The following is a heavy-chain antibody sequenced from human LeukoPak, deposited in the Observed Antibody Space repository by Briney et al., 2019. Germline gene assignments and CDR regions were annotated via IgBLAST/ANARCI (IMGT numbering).Heavy chain of an antibody. CDR2: IIPIFGTA. CDR3: VGSCYYGGNYYMDV. V-gene: IGHV1-69*05. J-gene: IGHJ6*03. D-gene: IGHD1-26*01. CDR1: GGTFTSYA. Sequence: SVKVSCKASGGTFTSYAISWVRQAPGQGGEWMGRIIPIFGTANYAQKFQGRVTITTDESTSTDYMEMSSLRAEDTAVYYCVGSCYYGGNYYMDVWGKGTTVTVSS.